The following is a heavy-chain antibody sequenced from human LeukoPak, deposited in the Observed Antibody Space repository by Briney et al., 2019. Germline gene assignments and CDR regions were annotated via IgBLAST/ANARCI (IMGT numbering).Heavy chain of an antibody. J-gene: IGHJ4*02. Sequence: GGSLRVFCAASGFTFSSYGMNWVRQAPGKGLERVAFIRYDGSNKYYADSVKGRFTMSRDNSKNTLYLQMNSLRAEDTAVYYCAREFGAAASLDYWGQGTLVTVSS. V-gene: IGHV3-30*02. D-gene: IGHD6-13*01. CDR1: GFTFSSYG. CDR2: IRYDGSNK. CDR3: AREFGAAASLDY.